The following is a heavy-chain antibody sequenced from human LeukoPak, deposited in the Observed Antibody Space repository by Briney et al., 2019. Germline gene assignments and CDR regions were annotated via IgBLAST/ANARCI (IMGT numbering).Heavy chain of an antibody. J-gene: IGHJ4*02. Sequence: SETLSLTCTVSGGSISSGSYYWSWIRQPAGKGLEWIGRIYTSGSTNYNPSLKSRVTISVDTSKNQFSLKLSSVTAADTAVYYCARVWGVRGLIYFDYWGQGTLVTVSS. D-gene: IGHD3-10*01. CDR2: IYTSGST. CDR3: ARVWGVRGLIYFDY. CDR1: GGSISSGSYY. V-gene: IGHV4-61*02.